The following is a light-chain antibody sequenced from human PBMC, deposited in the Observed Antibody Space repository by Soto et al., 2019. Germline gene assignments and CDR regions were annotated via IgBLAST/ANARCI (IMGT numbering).Light chain of an antibody. CDR1: SSNIGAGYD. V-gene: IGLV1-40*01. Sequence: QSVLTQPPSVSGAPGLRVTISCTGSSSNIGAGYDVHWYQQLPRTAPKLLIYGNSNRPSGVPDRFSGSKSATSASLAITGLQAEDEADYYCQSYDSSLSVWVFGGGTKLTVL. CDR2: GNS. J-gene: IGLJ3*02. CDR3: QSYDSSLSVWV.